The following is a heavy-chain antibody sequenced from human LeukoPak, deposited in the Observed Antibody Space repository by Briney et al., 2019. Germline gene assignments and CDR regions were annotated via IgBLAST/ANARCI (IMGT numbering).Heavy chain of an antibody. CDR3: ARDQGKGYYYYGMDV. CDR2: ISSDGSNK. J-gene: IGHJ6*02. CDR1: GFTFGSYA. Sequence: PGRSLRLSCAASGFTFGSYAMHWVRQAPGKGLEWVAFISSDGSNKYYADSVRGRFTISRDNSKNTLYLQVNSLRAEDTAVYYCARDQGKGYYYYGMDVWGQGTTVTVSS. V-gene: IGHV3-30*19.